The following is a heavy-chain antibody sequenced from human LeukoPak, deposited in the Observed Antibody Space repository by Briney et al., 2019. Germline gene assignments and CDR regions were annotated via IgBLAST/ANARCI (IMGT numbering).Heavy chain of an antibody. J-gene: IGHJ4*02. CDR3: ARDSGYSSY. D-gene: IGHD6-19*01. CDR2: IKQGGSEK. V-gene: IGHV3-7*01. CDR1: GFTFTSYW. Sequence: GGSLRLPCAASGFTFTSYWMSWVRQAPGKGLEWVANIKQGGSEKYYVDSMKGRFTISRDNAKSSLYLQMNSLRAEDTAVYYCARDSGYSSYWGQGTLVTVSS.